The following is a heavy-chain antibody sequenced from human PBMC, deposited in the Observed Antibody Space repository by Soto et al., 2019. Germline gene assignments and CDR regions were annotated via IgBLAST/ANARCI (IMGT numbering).Heavy chain of an antibody. V-gene: IGHV3-74*01. J-gene: IGHJ4*02. CDR1: RCSLGDYW. D-gene: IGHD1-26*01. CDR2: INDDVRRL. CDR3: SPDLRQTTTAPCPHDC. Sequence: PSRSLRRSGVASRCSLGDYWMHWELQVPAKGRVSVSRINDDVRRLGYAYSVKGRFPISRDNSRNTLYLQLNSLRADATAVYYCSPDLRQTTTAPCPHDCRGKATLVSFSS.